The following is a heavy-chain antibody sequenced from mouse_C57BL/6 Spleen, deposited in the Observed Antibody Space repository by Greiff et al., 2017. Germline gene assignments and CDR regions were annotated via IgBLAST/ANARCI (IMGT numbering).Heavy chain of an antibody. Sequence: EVKVVASGGGLVQPKGSLKLSCAASGFSFNTYAMNWVRQAPGKGLEWVARIRSKSNNYATYYADSVKDRFTISRDDSESMLYLQMNNLKTEDTAMYDCVRHDPYGPFAYWGQGTLVTVSA. CDR3: VRHDPYGPFAY. D-gene: IGHD1-1*02. V-gene: IGHV10-1*01. CDR2: IRSKSNNYAT. CDR1: GFSFNTYA. J-gene: IGHJ3*01.